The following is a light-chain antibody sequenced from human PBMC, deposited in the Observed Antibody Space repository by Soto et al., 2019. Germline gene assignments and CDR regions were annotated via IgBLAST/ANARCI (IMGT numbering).Light chain of an antibody. J-gene: IGKJ5*01. CDR2: GPS. Sequence: EIVLTQSPGTLSLSPGEGATLSCRASHSVSSSYLAWYQQKPGQAPRRLIYGPSSMSTGIPDRFSVSGSVTDFTLTISRLETESFAVYYCQHYGSSTITLGRGTRLEIK. V-gene: IGKV3-20*01. CDR3: QHYGSSTIT. CDR1: HSVSSSY.